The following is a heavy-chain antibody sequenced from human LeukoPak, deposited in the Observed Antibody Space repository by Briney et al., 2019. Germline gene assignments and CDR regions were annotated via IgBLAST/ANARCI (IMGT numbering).Heavy chain of an antibody. Sequence: TGGSLRLSCAASGFTFSNSWMSWVRQAPGKGLEWVAVISSDESIKYYAVSVKGRFTISRDSSKNTLYLQMNSLRAEDTAMYYCAKAAVPRYYFYYMDVWGKGTTVTVSS. D-gene: IGHD4-17*01. CDR1: GFTFSNSW. CDR3: AKAAVPRYYFYYMDV. J-gene: IGHJ6*03. V-gene: IGHV3-30*18. CDR2: ISSDESIK.